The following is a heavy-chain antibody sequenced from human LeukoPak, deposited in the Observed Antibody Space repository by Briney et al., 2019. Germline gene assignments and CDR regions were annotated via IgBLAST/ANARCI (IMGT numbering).Heavy chain of an antibody. Sequence: SETLSLTCNVSGGSISRSSYYWGWIRQPPGQGLEWIGSIYYSGSTYYNPSLKSRVTISVDTSKNQFSLKLSPVTAADTAVYYCARHQYAHYYDSSGFIDYWGQGTLVTVSS. J-gene: IGHJ4*02. CDR3: ARHQYAHYYDSSGFIDY. D-gene: IGHD3-22*01. CDR1: GGSISRSSYY. CDR2: IYYSGST. V-gene: IGHV4-39*01.